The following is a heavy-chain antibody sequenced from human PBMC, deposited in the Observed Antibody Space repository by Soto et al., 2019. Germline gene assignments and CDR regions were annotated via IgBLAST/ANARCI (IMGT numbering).Heavy chain of an antibody. V-gene: IGHV4-59*03. D-gene: IGHD6-13*01. CDR2: IYHTGTT. Sequence: PSETLSLTCTVSGDSIRSSYWTWIRQAPGRGLEWIGDIYHTGTTNYNPSLKSRVSISVDTSKNQFSLRLRSVTAADTAIYFCAKISAGSTDETMFTVFDHWGQGTLVTVP. J-gene: IGHJ4*02. CDR3: AKISAGSTDETMFTVFDH. CDR1: GDSIRSSY.